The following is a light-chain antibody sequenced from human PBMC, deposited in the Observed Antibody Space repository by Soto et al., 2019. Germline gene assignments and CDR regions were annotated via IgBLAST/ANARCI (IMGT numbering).Light chain of an antibody. CDR1: QNIHKY. CDR3: QQSFVSPWT. CDR2: EAT. V-gene: IGKV1-39*01. Sequence: DIPMTQSPSSLSASVGDRVTISCRSSQNIHKYLNWYQQRPGKAPNLLVYEATSLETGVSSKFSGSGSGTEFTLTINSLQPEDFATYYCQQSFVSPWTFGQGTNIEI. J-gene: IGKJ1*01.